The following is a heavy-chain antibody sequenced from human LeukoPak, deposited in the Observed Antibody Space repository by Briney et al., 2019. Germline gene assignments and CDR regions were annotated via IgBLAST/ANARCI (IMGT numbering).Heavy chain of an antibody. D-gene: IGHD6-19*01. J-gene: IGHJ4*02. CDR1: GFTFSSYA. CDR2: ISGSSGST. CDR3: ANHYSGGWSHFDY. Sequence: HPGGSLRLSCAASGFTFSSYAMNWVRQAPGKGLEWVSAISGSSGSTYYAKSVKGRFTISRDNSRNTLYLQMNSLRAEDTAEYYCANHYSGGWSHFDYWGQGILVTVSS. V-gene: IGHV3-23*01.